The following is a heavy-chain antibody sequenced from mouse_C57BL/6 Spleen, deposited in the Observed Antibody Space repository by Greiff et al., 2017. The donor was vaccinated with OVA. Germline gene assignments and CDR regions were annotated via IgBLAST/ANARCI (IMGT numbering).Heavy chain of an antibody. Sequence: QVQLQQPGAELVMPGASVKLSCKASGYTFTSYWMHSVKQRPGQGLEWIGEIDPSDSYTNYNQKFKGKSTLTVDKSSSTAYMQLSSLTSEDSAVYYCARRPYYYGSNYAMDYWGQGTSVTVSS. V-gene: IGHV1-69*01. D-gene: IGHD1-1*01. J-gene: IGHJ4*01. CDR3: ARRPYYYGSNYAMDY. CDR1: GYTFTSYW. CDR2: IDPSDSYT.